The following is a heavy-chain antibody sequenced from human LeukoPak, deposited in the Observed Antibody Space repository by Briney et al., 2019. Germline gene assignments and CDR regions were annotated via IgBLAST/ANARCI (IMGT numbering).Heavy chain of an antibody. CDR2: IKEDGSEK. Sequence: PGGSLRLSCAASGFTFSSYWMSWVSQAPGKGLEWVANIKEDGSEKYYVDSVKGRFTISRDNAKNSLYLQMNSLRAEDTAVYYCARGLLWFGELTDYWGQGTLVTVSS. J-gene: IGHJ4*02. CDR1: GFTFSSYW. V-gene: IGHV3-7*01. CDR3: ARGLLWFGELTDY. D-gene: IGHD3-10*01.